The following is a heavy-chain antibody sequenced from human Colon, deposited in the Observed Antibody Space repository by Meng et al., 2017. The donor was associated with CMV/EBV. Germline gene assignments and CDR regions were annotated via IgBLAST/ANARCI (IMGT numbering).Heavy chain of an antibody. J-gene: IGHJ6*02. CDR3: GRDTGNQYNLHSYGLDV. D-gene: IGHD5-24*01. CDR2: ISYDGNSK. Sequence: GESLKISCAASGFTFSAHPMHWVRQAPGKGLQWVAVISYDGNSKYYAESVKGRFTISRDNSRNTLYLQMSSLRGDDTALCYCGRDTGNQYNLHSYGLDVWGQGTTVTVSS. V-gene: IGHV3-30-3*01. CDR1: GFTFSAHP.